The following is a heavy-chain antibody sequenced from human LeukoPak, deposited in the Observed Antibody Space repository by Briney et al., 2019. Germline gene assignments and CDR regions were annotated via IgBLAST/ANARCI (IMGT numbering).Heavy chain of an antibody. V-gene: IGHV3-23*01. CDR2: VNAKGYVT. D-gene: IGHD3-16*01. CDR3: AKEKGDGLPFDY. CDR1: GFAFRNYG. Sequence: GGSLRLSCSASGFAFRNYGMAWVRQAPGKGLDFVSAVNAKGYVTFYADSVKGRFTMSRDNSKNTLYLQMNSLRAEDTAVYYCAKEKGDGLPFDYWGQGTLITVSS. J-gene: IGHJ4*02.